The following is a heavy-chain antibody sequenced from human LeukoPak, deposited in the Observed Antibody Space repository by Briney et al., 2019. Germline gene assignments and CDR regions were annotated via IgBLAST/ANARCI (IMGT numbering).Heavy chain of an antibody. CDR1: GFTFSTYG. CDR3: AKGLIPVDGTYYFDY. CDR2: ISGSGGSI. D-gene: IGHD6-19*01. J-gene: IGHJ4*02. Sequence: GGSLRLSCAASGFTFSTYGMSWVRQAPGKGLEWVSVISGSGGSIYYADSVKGRFTISRDNSKNTLYLQMNSLRAGDTAVYYRAKGLIPVDGTYYFDYWGQGTLVAVSS. V-gene: IGHV3-23*01.